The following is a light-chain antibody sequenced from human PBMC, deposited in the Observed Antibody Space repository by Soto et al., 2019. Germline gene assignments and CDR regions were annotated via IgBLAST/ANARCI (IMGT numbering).Light chain of an antibody. CDR2: GAS. J-gene: IGKJ1*01. Sequence: EIVLTQSPGTLSLSPGERATLSCRASQSVSNNYLAWYQQKPGQAPRLLMYGASTRATCIPARFSGSGSETEFTLTISSLQPDDFATHYCQQYNSYLWTFGQGTKVDIK. CDR1: QSVSNNY. V-gene: IGKV3-20*01. CDR3: QQYNSYLWT.